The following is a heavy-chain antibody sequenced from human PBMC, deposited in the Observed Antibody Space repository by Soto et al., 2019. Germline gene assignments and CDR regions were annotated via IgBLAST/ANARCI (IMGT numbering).Heavy chain of an antibody. Sequence: QVQLQQWGAGLLKPSETLSLTCAVYGGSFSGYYWSWIRQPPGKGLEWFGEINHSGSTNYNPSLKSRVTISVDTSKNQFSLKLSSVTAADTAVYYCARGRQRPDIVVVPAAKSRKSGWFDPWGQGTLVTVSS. V-gene: IGHV4-34*01. D-gene: IGHD2-2*01. CDR2: INHSGST. CDR1: GGSFSGYY. J-gene: IGHJ5*02. CDR3: ARGRQRPDIVVVPAAKSRKSGWFDP.